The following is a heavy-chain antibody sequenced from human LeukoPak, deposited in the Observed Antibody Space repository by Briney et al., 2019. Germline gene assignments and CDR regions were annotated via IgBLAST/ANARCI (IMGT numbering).Heavy chain of an antibody. CDR1: GFTFSSYW. J-gene: IGHJ4*02. D-gene: IGHD5-18*01. V-gene: IGHV3-7*01. CDR2: IKQDGSEK. Sequence: GGSLRLSCAASGFTFSSYWMNWVRQAPGKGLEWVANIKQDGSEKYYVDSVKGRFTISRDNAKNSLYLQMNSLRAEDTAVYHCARGGMVTYFDYWGQGTLVTVSS. CDR3: ARGGMVTYFDY.